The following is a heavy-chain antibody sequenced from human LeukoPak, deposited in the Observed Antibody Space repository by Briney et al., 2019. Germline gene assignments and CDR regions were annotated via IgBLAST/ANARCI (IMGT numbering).Heavy chain of an antibody. J-gene: IGHJ4*02. V-gene: IGHV3-66*01. CDR3: ARGASSAYYVDY. Sequence: GGSLRLSCAASGFTVSSNYMSWVRQAPGKGLEWVSVIYSGGSTYYADSVKGRFTISRDNSKNTLHLQMDSLRAEDTAVYYCARGASSAYYVDYWGQGTLVSVSS. D-gene: IGHD3-22*01. CDR1: GFTVSSNY. CDR2: IYSGGST.